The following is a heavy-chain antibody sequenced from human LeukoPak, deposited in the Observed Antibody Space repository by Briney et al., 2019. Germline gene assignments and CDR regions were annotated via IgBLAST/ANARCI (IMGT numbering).Heavy chain of an antibody. CDR3: ASGFYDFWSGYPTGGPYYGMDV. D-gene: IGHD3-3*01. V-gene: IGHV3-66*01. J-gene: IGHJ6*02. CDR2: IYSGGST. Sequence: GGSLRLSCAASGFTVSSNYMSWVRQAPGKGLEWVSVIYSGGSTYYADSVKGRFTTSRDNSKNTLYLQMNSLRAEDTAVYYCASGFYDFWSGYPTGGPYYGMDVWGQGTTVTVSS. CDR1: GFTVSSNY.